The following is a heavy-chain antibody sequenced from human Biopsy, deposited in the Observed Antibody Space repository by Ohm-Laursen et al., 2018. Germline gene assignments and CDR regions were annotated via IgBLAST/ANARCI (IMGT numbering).Heavy chain of an antibody. J-gene: IGHJ5*02. V-gene: IGHV1-69*06. CDR1: GGTFSASG. CDR2: IIPIFQTT. CDR3: ATVRGLVWFGELIA. Sequence: SVKVSCKVIGGTFSASGISWVRLAPGHGLELGGGIIPIFQTTHYAQSFQGRVTIVADKSTSTAYMELSSLRSDDTAIYYCATVRGLVWFGELIAWGQGTLVTVFS. D-gene: IGHD3-10*01.